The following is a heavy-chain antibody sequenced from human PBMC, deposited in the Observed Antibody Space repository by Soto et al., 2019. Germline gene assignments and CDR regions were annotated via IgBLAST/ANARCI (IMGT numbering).Heavy chain of an antibody. CDR1: GYTFTSYY. J-gene: IGHJ6*03. D-gene: IGHD2-2*02. CDR3: AAKVVPADIPRSRDYYYYMDV. CDR2: INPSGGST. V-gene: IGHV1-46*01. Sequence: EASVKVSCKASGYTFTSYYMHWVRQAPGQGLEWMGIINPSGGSTSYAQKFQGRVTMTRDTSTSTVYMELSSLRSEDTAVYYCAAKVVPADIPRSRDYYYYMDVWGKGTTVTVSS.